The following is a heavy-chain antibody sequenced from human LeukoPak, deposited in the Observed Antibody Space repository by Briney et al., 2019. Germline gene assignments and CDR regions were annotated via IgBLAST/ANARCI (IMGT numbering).Heavy chain of an antibody. CDR2: ISSSSSYI. J-gene: IGHJ4*02. V-gene: IGHV3-21*01. D-gene: IGHD3-22*01. Sequence: GGSLRPSCAPSGFTFSSYSMNWVRQAPGKGLEWVSSISSSSSYIYYTDSVKGRFTISRDNAKNSLYLQMNSLRAEDTAVYYCARDYYDSSGFPIPFDYWGQGTLVTVSS. CDR3: ARDYYDSSGFPIPFDY. CDR1: GFTFSSYS.